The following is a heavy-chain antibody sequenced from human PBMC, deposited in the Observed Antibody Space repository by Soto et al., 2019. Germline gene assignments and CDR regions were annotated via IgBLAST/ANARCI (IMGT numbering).Heavy chain of an antibody. V-gene: IGHV4-34*01. D-gene: IGHD6-19*01. CDR3: ARGPSGIAVAGTFDY. Sequence: SETLSLTCAVYGGSFSGYYWSWIRQPPGKGLEWIGEINHSGSTNYNPSLKSRVTISVDTSKNQFSLKLSSVTAADTAVYYCARGPSGIAVAGTFDYWGQGTLVTVSS. CDR2: INHSGST. CDR1: GGSFSGYY. J-gene: IGHJ4*02.